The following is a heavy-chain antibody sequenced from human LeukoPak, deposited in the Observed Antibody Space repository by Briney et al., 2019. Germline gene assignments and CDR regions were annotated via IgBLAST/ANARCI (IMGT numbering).Heavy chain of an antibody. J-gene: IGHJ6*03. CDR2: INSDGSST. Sequence: GGSLRLSCAASGFTFSSYWMHWVRQAPGKGLVWVSRINSDGSSTSYADSVKGRFTISRDNAKNTLYLQMNSLRAEDTAVYYCARAKVLRYFDWLLTLHYYYYYMDVWGKGTTVTVSS. V-gene: IGHV3-74*01. D-gene: IGHD3-9*01. CDR3: ARAKVLRYFDWLLTLHYYYYYMDV. CDR1: GFTFSSYW.